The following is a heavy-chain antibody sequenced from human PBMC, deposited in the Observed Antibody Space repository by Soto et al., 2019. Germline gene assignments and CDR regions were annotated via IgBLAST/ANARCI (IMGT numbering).Heavy chain of an antibody. CDR2: ISDSGVNT. J-gene: IGHJ4*02. D-gene: IGHD3-16*01. CDR3: IKEARGHSYARL. Sequence: EVQLLESGGDLVHPGESLRLSCAASGFLSSNYAMGWVRQAPGTGLEWVSGISDSGVNTYYADSVKGRFTISRDNSNNALYLEMKSLRSGDTAVYYCIKEARGHSYARLWGRGTPVTVSS. V-gene: IGHV3-23*01. CDR1: GFLSSNYA.